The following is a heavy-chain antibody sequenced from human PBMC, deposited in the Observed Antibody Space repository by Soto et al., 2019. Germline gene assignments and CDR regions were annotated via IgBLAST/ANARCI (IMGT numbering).Heavy chain of an antibody. CDR2: ISSSSSYI. CDR3: AKGAWATGTVTPYYGMDV. V-gene: IGHV3-21*01. Sequence: GGSLRLSCAASGFTFSSYSMNWVRQAPGKGLEWVSSISSSSSYIYYADSVKGRFTISRDNAKNSLYLQMNSLRAEDTAVYYCAKGAWATGTVTPYYGMDVWGQGTTVTVSS. D-gene: IGHD1-1*01. J-gene: IGHJ6*02. CDR1: GFTFSSYS.